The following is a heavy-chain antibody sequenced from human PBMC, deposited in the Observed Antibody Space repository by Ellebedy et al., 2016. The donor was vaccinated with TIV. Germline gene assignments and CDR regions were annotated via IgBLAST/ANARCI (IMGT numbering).Heavy chain of an antibody. V-gene: IGHV3-7*03. CDR2: INKDGSET. D-gene: IGHD3-3*01. CDR3: ATTEWFRSNF. Sequence: GESLKISCAASGLTFSNYWMTWVRQAPGKGLEWVTNINKDGSETYYEGSMKGRFTVSRDHAKNSLYLQMSGLRAEDTAVYYCATTEWFRSNFWGQGTLVTVSS. CDR1: GLTFSNYW. J-gene: IGHJ4*02.